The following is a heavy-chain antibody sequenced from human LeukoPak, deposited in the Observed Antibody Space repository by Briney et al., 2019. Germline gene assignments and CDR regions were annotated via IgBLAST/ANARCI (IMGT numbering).Heavy chain of an antibody. CDR1: GFTFSSYG. Sequence: PGGSLRLSCAASGFTFSSYGMHWVRQAPGKGLEWVAVIWNDGSKSNYPDSVKGRFTISRDDSKNTLFLQISSLRVEDTAVYYCARFRSGWYMDYWGQGTLVTVSS. CDR3: ARFRSGWYMDY. D-gene: IGHD6-19*01. V-gene: IGHV3-33*01. CDR2: IWNDGSKS. J-gene: IGHJ4*02.